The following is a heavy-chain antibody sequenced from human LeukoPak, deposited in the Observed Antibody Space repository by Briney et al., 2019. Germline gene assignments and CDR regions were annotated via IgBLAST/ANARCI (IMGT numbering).Heavy chain of an antibody. CDR3: ARGRSAAYSSGWYS. CDR2: ISSNGGST. D-gene: IGHD6-19*01. Sequence: PGGSLRLSCAVSGFTFSSYAMHWVRQAPGKGLEYVSAISSNGGSTYYANSVKGRFTISRDNSKNTLYLQMGSLRAEDMAVYYCARGRSAAYSSGWYSWGQGTLVTVSS. CDR1: GFTFSSYA. V-gene: IGHV3-64*01. J-gene: IGHJ4*02.